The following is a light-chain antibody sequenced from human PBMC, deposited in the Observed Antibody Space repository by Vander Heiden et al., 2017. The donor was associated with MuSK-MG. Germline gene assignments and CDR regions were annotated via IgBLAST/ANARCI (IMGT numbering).Light chain of an antibody. CDR1: QSVSNF. CDR2: DAS. Sequence: EIVLTQSPATLSLSPGESATLSCRASQSVSNFLAWYQQKPGQAPRLLIYDASNRATDIPARFSGSGSGTDFTLTISRLEPEDFAVDYCQQRSYGLSFGGGTKVEIK. CDR3: QQRSYGLS. J-gene: IGKJ4*01. V-gene: IGKV3-11*01.